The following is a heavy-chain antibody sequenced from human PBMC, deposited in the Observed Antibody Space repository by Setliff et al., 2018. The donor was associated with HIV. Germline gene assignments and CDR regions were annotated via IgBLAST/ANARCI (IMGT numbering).Heavy chain of an antibody. V-gene: IGHV1-69*13. CDR3: APIDPFPHDYSNSSFDY. CDR1: GGAFSSYA. CDR2: IIPIFGTA. J-gene: IGHJ4*02. D-gene: IGHD4-4*01. Sequence: ASVKVSCKASGGAFSSYAISWVRQAPGQGLEWMGGIIPIFGTANYAQKFQGRVTITADESTGTAYMELSSLRSEDTAVYYCAPIDPFPHDYSNSSFDYWDQ.